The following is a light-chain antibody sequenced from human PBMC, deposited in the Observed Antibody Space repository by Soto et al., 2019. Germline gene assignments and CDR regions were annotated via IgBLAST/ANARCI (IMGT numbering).Light chain of an antibody. V-gene: IGKV1-9*01. CDR1: QGIGSS. Sequence: DIQLTQSPSFLSASIGDRVTITCRASQGIGSSLAWYQQKPGRAPKLLIYAASTLQSGVPSRFSGSFSGTEFTLTISSLQPEDFATYYCQQFNNYPLTFGGGTKVEIK. CDR2: AAS. J-gene: IGKJ4*01. CDR3: QQFNNYPLT.